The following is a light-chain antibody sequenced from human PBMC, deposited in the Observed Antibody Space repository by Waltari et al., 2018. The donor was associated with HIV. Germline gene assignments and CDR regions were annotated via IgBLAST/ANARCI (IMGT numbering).Light chain of an antibody. Sequence: EIVLTQSPGTLSLSPGERATLSCRARQVGTSTYLAWYQQKPGQAPRLLIDDASSRATGTPDRFSGSGSGTDFTLTISRLEAGDFAVYYCQQYGISPYTFGQGTKLEI. CDR2: DAS. J-gene: IGKJ2*01. CDR3: QQYGISPYT. CDR1: QVGTSTY. V-gene: IGKV3-20*01.